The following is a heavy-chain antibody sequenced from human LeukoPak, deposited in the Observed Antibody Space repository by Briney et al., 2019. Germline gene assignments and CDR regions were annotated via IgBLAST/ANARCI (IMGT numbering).Heavy chain of an antibody. J-gene: IGHJ3*02. CDR2: ISSSSSTI. CDR3: ASNDFWSGADAFDI. CDR1: GFTFSSYR. V-gene: IGHV3-48*01. D-gene: IGHD3-3*01. Sequence: GGSLRLSCAASGFTFSSYRMNWVRQAPGKGLEWVSYISSSSSTIYYADSVKGRFTISRDNAKNSLYLQMNSLRAEDTAVYYCASNDFWSGADAFDIWGQGTMVTVSS.